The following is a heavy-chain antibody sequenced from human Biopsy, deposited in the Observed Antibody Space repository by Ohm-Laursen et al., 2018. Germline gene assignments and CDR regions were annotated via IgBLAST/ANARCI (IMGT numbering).Heavy chain of an antibody. CDR1: GGSISDYF. CDR2: IYSSGRT. D-gene: IGHD4-17*01. J-gene: IGHJ6*03. V-gene: IGHV4-4*07. Sequence: GTLSLTCTVSGGSISDYFWSWIRQPADKGLEHIGRIYSSGRTFYNPSLKSRVTMSVATSDTQFSLKLISVTAADTAVYFCARDAYGDYDTYY. CDR3: ARDAYGDYDTYY.